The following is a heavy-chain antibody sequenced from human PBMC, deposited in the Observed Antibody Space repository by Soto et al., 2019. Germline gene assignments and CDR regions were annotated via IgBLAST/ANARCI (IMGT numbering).Heavy chain of an antibody. CDR2: INPSADTT. D-gene: IGHD6-13*01. V-gene: IGHV1-46*01. Sequence: QVQLVQSGAEVREPGASVKVSCKAPGYSVARYFMHWVRQAPGQGLEWLGVINPSADTTTYAQKFQGRVTMTWDTSTNTVFMDVSSLRSEDTAIYYCARGGSSPVFCYYCGLDVWGQGTTVTVSS. J-gene: IGHJ6*02. CDR1: GYSVARYF. CDR3: ARGGSSPVFCYYCGLDV.